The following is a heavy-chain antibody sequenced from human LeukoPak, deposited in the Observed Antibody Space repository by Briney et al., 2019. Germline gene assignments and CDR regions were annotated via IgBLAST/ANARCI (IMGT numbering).Heavy chain of an antibody. D-gene: IGHD3-10*01. CDR3: ARDPAAGTDYFDY. V-gene: IGHV3-30*02. J-gene: IGHJ4*02. Sequence: PGGSLRLSCAASGFTFSSYGMHWVRQAPGKGLEWVAFIRYDGSNKYYADSVKGRFTISRDNSKNTLYLQMNSLRAEDTALYYCARDPAAGTDYFDYWGQGTLVTVSS. CDR2: IRYDGSNK. CDR1: GFTFSSYG.